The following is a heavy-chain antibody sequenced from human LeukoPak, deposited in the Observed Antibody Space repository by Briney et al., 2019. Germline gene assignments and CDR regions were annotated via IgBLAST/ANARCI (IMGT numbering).Heavy chain of an antibody. CDR3: VSDVGILTGTAFDI. CDR2: IIPILGIA. D-gene: IGHD3-9*01. J-gene: IGHJ3*02. CDR1: GGTLSSYA. V-gene: IGHV1-69*04. Sequence: GASVKVSCKASGGTLSSYAISWVRQAPGQGLEWMGRIIPILGIANYAQKFQGRVTITADKSTSTAYMELSSLRSEDTAVYYCVSDVGILTGTAFDIWGQGTMVTVSS.